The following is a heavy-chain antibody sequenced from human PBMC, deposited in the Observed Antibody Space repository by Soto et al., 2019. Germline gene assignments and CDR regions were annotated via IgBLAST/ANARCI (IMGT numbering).Heavy chain of an antibody. V-gene: IGHV1-69*13. CDR3: AQDRGSCTGGSCFYSIYY. D-gene: IGHD2-15*01. CDR2: IIPIFGTA. J-gene: IGHJ4*02. Sequence: SVKVSCKASGGTFSSYAISWVRQAPGQGLEWMGGIIPIFGTANYAQKFQGRVTITADESTSTAYMELSSLRSEDTAVYYCAQDRGSCTGGSCFYSIYYWGQGTLVTVSS. CDR1: GGTFSSYA.